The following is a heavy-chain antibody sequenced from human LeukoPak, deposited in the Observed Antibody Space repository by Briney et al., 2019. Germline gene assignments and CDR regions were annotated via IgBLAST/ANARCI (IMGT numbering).Heavy chain of an antibody. J-gene: IGHJ6*02. Sequence: PGGSLRLSCAASGFTFSSYSMNWVRQAPGKGLEWVSYISSSSKTIYYADSVKGRFTISRDNAKNSLYLQMNSLRDEDAAVYYCAKDRRSAYYYYYGIDVWGQGTTVTVSS. CDR1: GFTFSSYS. D-gene: IGHD6-19*01. V-gene: IGHV3-48*02. CDR2: ISSSSKTI. CDR3: AKDRRSAYYYYYGIDV.